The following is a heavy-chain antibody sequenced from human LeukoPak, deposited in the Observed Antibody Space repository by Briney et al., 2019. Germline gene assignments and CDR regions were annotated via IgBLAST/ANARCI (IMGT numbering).Heavy chain of an antibody. D-gene: IGHD4-17*01. CDR1: GGSISSYY. V-gene: IGHV4-4*07. CDR3: ARASHDYGDYSHFDY. Sequence: PSETLSLTCTVSGGSISSYYWSWIRQPAGKGLEWIGRIYTSGSTNYNPSLKSRVTMSVDTSKNQCSLKMTSVTAADTAVYYCARASHDYGDYSHFDYWGQGTLVTVSS. CDR2: IYTSGST. J-gene: IGHJ4*02.